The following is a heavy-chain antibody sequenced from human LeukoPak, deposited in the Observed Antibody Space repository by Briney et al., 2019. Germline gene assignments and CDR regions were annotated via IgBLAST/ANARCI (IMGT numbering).Heavy chain of an antibody. Sequence: SETLSLTCAVYGGSFSGYYWSWIRQPPGKGLEWIGEINHSGSTNYNPSLKSRVTISVDTSKNQFSLKLSSVTAADTAVYYCHKTSAYDAFDIWGQGTMVTVSS. CDR3: HKTSAYDAFDI. V-gene: IGHV4-34*01. D-gene: IGHD2-2*01. CDR1: GGSFSGYY. CDR2: INHSGST. J-gene: IGHJ3*02.